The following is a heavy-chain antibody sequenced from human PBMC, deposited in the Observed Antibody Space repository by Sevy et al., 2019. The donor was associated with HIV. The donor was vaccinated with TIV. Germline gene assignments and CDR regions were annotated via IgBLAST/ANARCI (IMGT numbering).Heavy chain of an antibody. CDR1: GFTFSSYW. J-gene: IGHJ4*02. Sequence: GGSLRLSCAASGFTFSSYWMSWVRQAPGKGLEWVANIKQDGSEKYYVHSVKGRFTISRDNAKNSLYLQMNSLRAEDTAVYYCARATDDYVCLNWGQGTLVTVSS. D-gene: IGHD3-16*01. V-gene: IGHV3-7*01. CDR2: IKQDGSEK. CDR3: ARATDDYVCLN.